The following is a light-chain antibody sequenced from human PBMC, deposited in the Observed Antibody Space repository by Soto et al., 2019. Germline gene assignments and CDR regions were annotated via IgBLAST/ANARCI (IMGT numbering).Light chain of an antibody. J-gene: IGKJ1*01. CDR3: QQANSFPRT. CDR1: QGIAGW. CDR2: AAS. V-gene: IGKV1-12*01. Sequence: DIQMTQSPSSVSASVGDRVTITCRASQGIAGWLAWYQQKPGKAPRLLIYAASILQSGFPSRFSGSGSGTEFSLTISSLQPEDFATYYCQQANSFPRTFGQGPKVLI.